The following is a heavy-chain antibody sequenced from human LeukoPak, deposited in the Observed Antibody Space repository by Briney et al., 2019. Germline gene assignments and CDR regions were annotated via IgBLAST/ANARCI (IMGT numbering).Heavy chain of an antibody. CDR2: IYPDDSDT. CDR3: ARPRQHIGPDS. CDR1: GYSVSSDW. Sequence: GEPLQISCQGSGYSVSSDWNGCGRQMPGKGLEWSGIIYPDDSDTRYSPFFQGQVTVSAYKSISTTYLQWTSLNASDTAIYYCARPRQHIGPDSWGQGTLVTVSS. V-gene: IGHV5-51*01. D-gene: IGHD2-21*01. J-gene: IGHJ4*02.